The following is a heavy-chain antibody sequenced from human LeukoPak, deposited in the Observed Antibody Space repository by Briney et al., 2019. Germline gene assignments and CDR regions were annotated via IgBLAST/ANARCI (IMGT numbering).Heavy chain of an antibody. J-gene: IGHJ4*02. CDR3: AKARGSYYVVFDY. V-gene: IGHV3-30*02. Sequence: GGSLRLSCAASGFTFSSYGMHWVRQAPGKGLEWVAFIRYDGSNKYYADSVKGRFTISRDNSKNTLYLQMNSLRAEDTAVYYCAKARGSYYVVFDYWGQGTLVTVSS. CDR2: IRYDGSNK. D-gene: IGHD1-26*01. CDR1: GFTFSSYG.